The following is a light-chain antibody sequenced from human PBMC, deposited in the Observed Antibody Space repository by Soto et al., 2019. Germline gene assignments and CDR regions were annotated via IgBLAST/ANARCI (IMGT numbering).Light chain of an antibody. J-gene: IGLJ1*01. CDR3: SSYTSSSTLV. CDR1: RGDVGGYNY. CDR2: DVS. Sequence: QSALTQPASVSGSPGKSFTIPGPGTRGDVGGYNYVSWYQQHPGKAPKLMIYDVSNRPSGVSNRFSGSKSGNTASLTISGLQAEDEADYYCSSYTSSSTLVFGTGTKVTVL. V-gene: IGLV2-14*01.